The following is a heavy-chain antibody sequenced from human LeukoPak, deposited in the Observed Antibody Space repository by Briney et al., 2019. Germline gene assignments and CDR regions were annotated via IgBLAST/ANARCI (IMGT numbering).Heavy chain of an antibody. V-gene: IGHV3-7*01. CDR1: GFTFSSYW. D-gene: IGHD3-22*01. CDR3: ARDYYDSSGYYHYYYGMDV. Sequence: GGSLRLSCAASGFTFSSYWMSWVRQAPGKGLEWVANIKQEGSEKYYVDSVKGRFTISRDNAKNSLYLQMNSLRAEDTAVYYCARDYYDSSGYYHYYYGMDVWGQGTTVTVSS. J-gene: IGHJ6*02. CDR2: IKQEGSEK.